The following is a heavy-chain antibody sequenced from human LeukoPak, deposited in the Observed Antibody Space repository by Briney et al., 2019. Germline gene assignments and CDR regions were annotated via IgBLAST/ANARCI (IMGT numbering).Heavy chain of an antibody. D-gene: IGHD6-13*01. J-gene: IGHJ6*04. CDR3: ARDLIAAAVNYYYYGMDV. Sequence: GGSLRLSCAASGFTFSSYSMNWVRQAPGKGLEWVSSISSSSSYIYYADSVKGRFTISRDNAKDSPYLQMNSLRAEDTAVYYCARDLIAAAVNYYYYGMDVWGKGTTVTVSS. V-gene: IGHV3-21*01. CDR2: ISSSSSYI. CDR1: GFTFSSYS.